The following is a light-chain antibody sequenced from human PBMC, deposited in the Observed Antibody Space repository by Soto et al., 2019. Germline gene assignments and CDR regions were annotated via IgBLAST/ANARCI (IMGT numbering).Light chain of an antibody. Sequence: EIVLTQSPATLSLSPGERATLSCRASQSVRSYLAWYQQKPGQAPRLLIYDASNRATGIPTRFSGSGSVTDFTLSISSLEPEDFAVYYCQQRSNWPITFGQGTRLEIK. CDR1: QSVRSY. CDR3: QQRSNWPIT. CDR2: DAS. J-gene: IGKJ5*01. V-gene: IGKV3-11*01.